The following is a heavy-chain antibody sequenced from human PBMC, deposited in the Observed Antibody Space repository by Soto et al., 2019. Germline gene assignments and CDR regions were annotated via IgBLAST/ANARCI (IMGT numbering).Heavy chain of an antibody. CDR2: IYHSGST. CDR3: ARGPGSGWPTEPRFDY. Sequence: NPSETLSLTCAVSGGSISSSNWWSWVRQPPGKGLEWIGEIYHSGSTNYNPSLKSRVTISVDKSKNQFSLKLSSVTAADTAVYYCARGPGSGWPTEPRFDYWGQGTLVTVSS. V-gene: IGHV4-4*02. J-gene: IGHJ4*02. D-gene: IGHD6-19*01. CDR1: GGSISSSNW.